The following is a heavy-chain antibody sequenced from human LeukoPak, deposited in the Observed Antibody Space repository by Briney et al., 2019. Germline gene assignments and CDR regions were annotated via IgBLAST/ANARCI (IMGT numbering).Heavy chain of an antibody. J-gene: IGHJ5*02. CDR1: GYTFTSYY. V-gene: IGHV1-2*02. Sequence: ASVKVSCKASGYTFTSYYMHWVRQAPGQGLEWMGWINPNSGGTNYAQKFQGRVTMTRDTSISTAYMELSRLRSDDTAVYYCARGVVVAATSFLVWFDPWGQGTLVTVSS. D-gene: IGHD2-15*01. CDR2: INPNSGGT. CDR3: ARGVVVAATSFLVWFDP.